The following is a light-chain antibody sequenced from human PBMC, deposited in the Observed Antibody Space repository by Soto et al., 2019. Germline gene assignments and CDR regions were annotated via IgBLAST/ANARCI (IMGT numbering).Light chain of an antibody. CDR1: QSVSSY. Sequence: EIVLTQSPATLSLSPGERATLSCRASQSVSSYLAWYRQKPGQAPRLLIYDASNRATGIPARFSGSGSGTDFTLTISSLEPEDFGVYYCQQRSNWPSITFGQGTRLEIK. CDR2: DAS. V-gene: IGKV3-11*01. J-gene: IGKJ5*01. CDR3: QQRSNWPSIT.